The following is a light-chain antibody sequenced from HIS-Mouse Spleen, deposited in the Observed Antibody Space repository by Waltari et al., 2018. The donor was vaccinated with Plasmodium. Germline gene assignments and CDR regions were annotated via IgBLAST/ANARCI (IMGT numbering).Light chain of an antibody. J-gene: IGLJ3*02. CDR1: ALPKKH. V-gene: IGLV3-10*01. Sequence: SYELPQPPSVSVSPGQTARITCSGDALPKKHAYWYQQKSGQAPVLVIYEDSKRPPGIPERFSGSSSGTMATLTISGAQVEDEADYYCYSTDSSGNHRVFGGGTKLTVL. CDR3: YSTDSSGNHRV. CDR2: EDS.